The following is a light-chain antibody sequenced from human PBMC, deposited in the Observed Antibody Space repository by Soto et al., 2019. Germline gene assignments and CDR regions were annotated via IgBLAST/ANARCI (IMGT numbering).Light chain of an antibody. J-gene: IGLJ2*01. CDR3: SSYTSSSTLV. Sequence: QSALTQPASVSGSPGQSITISCTGTSSAVGGYNFVSWYQQHPGKAPKLMIYDVSNLPSGVSNRFSGSKSGNTASLTISGLQAEDEAEYYCSSYTSSSTLVFGGGTKLTVL. CDR1: SSAVGGYNF. CDR2: DVS. V-gene: IGLV2-14*03.